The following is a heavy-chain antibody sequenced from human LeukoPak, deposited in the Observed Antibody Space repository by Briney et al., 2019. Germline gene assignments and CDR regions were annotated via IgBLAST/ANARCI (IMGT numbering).Heavy chain of an antibody. CDR3: AMVTPDY. CDR1: GFTFSSYA. J-gene: IGHJ4*02. CDR2: ISYDGSNK. Sequence: GGSLRLSCAASGFTFSSYAMHWVRQAPGKGLEWVAVISYDGSNKYYADSVKGRFTISRDNSKNTLYLQMNSLRAEDTAVYYCAMVTPDYWGQGTLVTVSS. V-gene: IGHV3-30-3*01. D-gene: IGHD4-23*01.